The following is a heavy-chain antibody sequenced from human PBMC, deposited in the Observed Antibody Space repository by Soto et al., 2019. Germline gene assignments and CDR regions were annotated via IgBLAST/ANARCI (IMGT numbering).Heavy chain of an antibody. J-gene: IGHJ4*02. CDR2: ISSSGDAK. V-gene: IGHV3-23*01. CDR3: AKGFDSNQTSHGLNES. CDR1: AFAFISHG. Sequence: GPLIPSSGAAAFAFISHGISWVRQAQGKGLEWAAIISSSGDAKYYADSGKGRFTISRDNSKNTMYLQMDSLRVEDTAVYYFAKGFDSNQTSHGLNESRGQGTLVTVSS. D-gene: IGHD3-9*01.